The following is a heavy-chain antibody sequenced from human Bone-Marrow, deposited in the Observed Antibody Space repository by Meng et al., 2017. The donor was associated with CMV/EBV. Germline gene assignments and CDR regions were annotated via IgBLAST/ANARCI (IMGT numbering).Heavy chain of an antibody. D-gene: IGHD2-15*01. J-gene: IGHJ6*02. V-gene: IGHV1-2*02. CDR2: INPNSGGT. CDR3: ARNEDIPQHYYYYGMDV. CDR1: GYTLTGYY. Sequence: ASVKVSCKASGYTLTGYYMHWVRQAPGQGLEWMGWINPNSGGTNYAQKFQGRVTMTRDTSISTAYMELRSLRSDDTAVYYCARNEDIPQHYYYYGMDVWGQGTTVTVSS.